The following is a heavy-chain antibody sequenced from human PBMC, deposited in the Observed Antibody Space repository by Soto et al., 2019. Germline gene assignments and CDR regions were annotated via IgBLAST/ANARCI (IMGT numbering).Heavy chain of an antibody. V-gene: IGHV3-30-3*01. J-gene: IGHJ6*02. Sequence: QPGGSLRLSCAASGFTFSDYAIHWVRQAPGRGLEWVAVISYDGSNKYYADSMKGRFTISRDNSKNTLYLQMNSLRPEDTAVYYCARGGARLAQDYYYGMDVWGQGTTVTVSS. D-gene: IGHD6-6*01. CDR1: GFTFSDYA. CDR3: ARGGARLAQDYYYGMDV. CDR2: ISYDGSNK.